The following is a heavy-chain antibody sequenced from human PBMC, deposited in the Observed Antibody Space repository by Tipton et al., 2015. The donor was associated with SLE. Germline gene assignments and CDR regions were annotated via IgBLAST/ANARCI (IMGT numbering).Heavy chain of an antibody. CDR3: TRGGADF. Sequence: SLRLSCAASGFTFSRFAMHWVRQAPGKGLEYVSGISSDGSNTYFANSVEGRFTISRDNSKNSLSLQMDSLRAEDKAVYYCTRGGADFWGRGILVTVSS. V-gene: IGHV3-64*01. CDR1: GFTFSRFA. J-gene: IGHJ4*02. CDR2: ISSDGSNT.